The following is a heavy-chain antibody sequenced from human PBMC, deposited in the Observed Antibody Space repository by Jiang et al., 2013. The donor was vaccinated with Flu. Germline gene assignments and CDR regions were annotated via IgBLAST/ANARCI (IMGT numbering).Heavy chain of an antibody. J-gene: IGHJ4*02. D-gene: IGHD2-2*01. CDR3: ARDLLGYCGSTSCYEGSGY. Sequence: TVSGGSISSSSYYWGWIASPXEGAGVDWEYLLYGSTYYNPSLKSRVTISVDTSKNQFSLKLSSVTAADTAVYYCARDLLGYCGSTSCYEGSGYWGQGTLVAVSS. V-gene: IGHV4-39*07. CDR2: LLYGST. CDR1: GGSISSSSYY.